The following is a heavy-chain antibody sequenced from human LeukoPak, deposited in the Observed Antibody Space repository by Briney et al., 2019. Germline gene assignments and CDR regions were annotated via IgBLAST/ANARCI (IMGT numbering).Heavy chain of an antibody. CDR3: ATRPADSNWVGVFDY. J-gene: IGHJ4*02. CDR2: IFYAGST. CDR1: GDSVSGRY. Sequence: AESLSLTCTVSGDSVSGRYWSWIRQSPEKGLEWIGYIFYAGSTNYNPSLESRFAMSLDSSKNQFSLVLTSVTAADTARYYCATRPADSNWVGVFDYWSRGTLVTVSS. D-gene: IGHD3-10*01. V-gene: IGHV4-59*02.